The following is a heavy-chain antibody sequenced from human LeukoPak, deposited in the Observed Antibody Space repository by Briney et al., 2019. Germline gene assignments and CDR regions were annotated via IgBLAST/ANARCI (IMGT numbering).Heavy chain of an antibody. CDR1: GFTFSSHE. CDR3: AKRFDF. CDR2: ISSSGSTI. Sequence: GGSLRLSCAASGFTFSSHEMNWGRQAPGKGLEWVSYISSSGSTIYYADSVKGRFTISRESAKNSLYLQMNSLRAEDAAVDYCAKRFDFWGQGTLVTVSS. V-gene: IGHV3-48*03. J-gene: IGHJ4*02.